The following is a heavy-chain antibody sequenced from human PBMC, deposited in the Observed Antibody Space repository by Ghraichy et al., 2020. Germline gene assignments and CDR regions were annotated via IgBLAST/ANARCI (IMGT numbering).Heavy chain of an antibody. Sequence: SETLSLTCTVSGGSISSGGYYWSWIRQPAGKGLEWIGRIFTSGSTNYNPSLESRVSMSVDTSKNQFSLTLSSVTAADTAVYYCARETYCGTANCYGSNRYLYLWGRGTLVTFSS. J-gene: IGHJ2*01. CDR3: ARETYCGTANCYGSNRYLYL. D-gene: IGHD2-2*01. CDR1: GGSISSGGYY. CDR2: IFTSGST. V-gene: IGHV4-61*02.